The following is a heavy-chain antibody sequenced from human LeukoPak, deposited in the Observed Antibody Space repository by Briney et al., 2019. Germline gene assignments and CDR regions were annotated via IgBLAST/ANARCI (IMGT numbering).Heavy chain of an antibody. CDR1: GGTFSSYA. J-gene: IGHJ6*03. V-gene: IGHV1-69*05. D-gene: IGHD3-10*01. Sequence: SVKVSCKASGGTFSSYAISWVRQAPGQGLEWMGGIIPIFGTANYAQKLQGRVTMTTDTSTSTAYMELRSLRSDDTAVYYCARVGYYGSGSYQYYYYYMDVWGKGTTVTISS. CDR3: ARVGYYGSGSYQYYYYYMDV. CDR2: IIPIFGTA.